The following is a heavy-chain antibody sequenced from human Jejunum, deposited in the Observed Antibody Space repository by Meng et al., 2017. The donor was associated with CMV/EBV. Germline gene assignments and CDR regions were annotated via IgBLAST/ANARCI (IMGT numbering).Heavy chain of an antibody. J-gene: IGHJ4*02. Sequence: SGYTFPTHGVKWVRKAPGQGLEWMEWISIYSCNTDCAQRVQGTVTMTTDTSTTTANMNLSSLRSEDTAVYYCANWGSSSRLTLYDSWGQGTLVTVSS. CDR2: ISIYSCNT. D-gene: IGHD3-16*01. V-gene: IGHV1-18*01. CDR3: ANWGSSSRLTLYDS. CDR1: GYTFPTHG.